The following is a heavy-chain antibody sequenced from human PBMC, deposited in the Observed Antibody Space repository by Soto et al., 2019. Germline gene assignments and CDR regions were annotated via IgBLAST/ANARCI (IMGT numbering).Heavy chain of an antibody. Sequence: PGGSLRLSCAASGFTFSSYDMHWVRQATGKGLEWVSAIGTAGDTYYPGSVKGRFTISRENAKNSLYLQMNSLRAEDTAVYYCARDSSSSLYYYGMDVWGQGTTVTVSS. D-gene: IGHD6-6*01. CDR3: ARDSSSSLYYYGMDV. J-gene: IGHJ6*02. V-gene: IGHV3-13*01. CDR2: IGTAGDT. CDR1: GFTFSSYD.